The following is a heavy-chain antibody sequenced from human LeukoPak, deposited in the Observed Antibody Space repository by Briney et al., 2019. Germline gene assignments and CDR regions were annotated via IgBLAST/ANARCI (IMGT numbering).Heavy chain of an antibody. Sequence: GGSLRLSCAASGFTFSSYGMHWVRQAPGKGLEWVAVISYDGSNKYYADSVKGRFTISRDNSKNTLYLQMNSLRAEDTAVYYCAKHPYSSGWSGGYFDYWGQGTLVTVSS. CDR2: ISYDGSNK. CDR3: AKHPYSSGWSGGYFDY. V-gene: IGHV3-30*18. J-gene: IGHJ4*02. D-gene: IGHD6-19*01. CDR1: GFTFSSYG.